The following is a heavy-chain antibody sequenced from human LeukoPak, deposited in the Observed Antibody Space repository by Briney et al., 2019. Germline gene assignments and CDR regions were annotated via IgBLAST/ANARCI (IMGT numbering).Heavy chain of an antibody. CDR2: ICPSDGSR. Sequence: ASVKDSCKAFGYTFTRNHMHWVRQAPGQGPEWMGVICPSDGSRTYAQKFQGRVTLTRDMSTSTDYLELSSLTSEDTAVYYCARLRFLEWLHHPFDYWGQGTLVTVSS. CDR3: ARLRFLEWLHHPFDY. V-gene: IGHV1-46*01. J-gene: IGHJ4*02. CDR1: GYTFTRNH. D-gene: IGHD3-3*01.